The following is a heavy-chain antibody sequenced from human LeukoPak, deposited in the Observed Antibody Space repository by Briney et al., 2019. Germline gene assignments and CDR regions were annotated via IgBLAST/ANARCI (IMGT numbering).Heavy chain of an antibody. CDR2: INPNSGGT. Sequence: GASVKVSCKASGYTFTGCYMHWVRQAPGQGLEWMGWINPNSGGTNYAQKFQGRVTMTRDTSISTAYMELSRLRSDDTAVYYCARVGGDCSSTSCSRFDPWGQGTLVTVSS. CDR1: GYTFTGCY. CDR3: ARVGGDCSSTSCSRFDP. V-gene: IGHV1-2*02. D-gene: IGHD2-2*01. J-gene: IGHJ5*02.